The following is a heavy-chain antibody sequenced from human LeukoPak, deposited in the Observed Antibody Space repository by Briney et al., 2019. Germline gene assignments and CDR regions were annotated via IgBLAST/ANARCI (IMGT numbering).Heavy chain of an antibody. CDR3: ARDGYCSGGSCYSWHYYYYYYMDV. CDR2: ISDNSAYK. V-gene: IGHV3-21*01. J-gene: IGHJ6*03. Sequence: GGSLRLSCAASGFTFRSSSMNWVRQTPGKGLEWVASISDNSAYKYYADSVRGRFTISRDNARSSVYLQMNSLRAEDTAVYYCARDGYCSGGSCYSWHYYYYYYMDVWGKGTTVTVSS. D-gene: IGHD2-15*01. CDR1: GFTFRSSS.